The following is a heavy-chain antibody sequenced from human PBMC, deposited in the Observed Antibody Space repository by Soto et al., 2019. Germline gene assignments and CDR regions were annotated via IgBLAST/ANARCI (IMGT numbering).Heavy chain of an antibody. CDR2: MYHSGST. Sequence: SSETLSLTCAVSGGSISSGGYSWSWIRQPPGKGLEWIGYMYHSGSTYYNPSLKSRVTISIDRSKNQFSLYLQMNSLRTEDTALYYCAKDLFRIAVAGGGFDYWGQGTLVTVSS. J-gene: IGHJ4*02. CDR1: GGSISSGGYS. V-gene: IGHV4-30-2*01. CDR3: AKDLFRIAVAGGGFDY. D-gene: IGHD6-19*01.